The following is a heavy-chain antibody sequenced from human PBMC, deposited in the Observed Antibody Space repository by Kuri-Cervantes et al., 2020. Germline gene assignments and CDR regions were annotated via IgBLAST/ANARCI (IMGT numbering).Heavy chain of an antibody. Sequence: SETLSLTCTVSGGSISSYYWSWIRQPAGKGLEWIGRIYTSGSTNYNPSLKSRVTISVDTSKNQFSLKLSSVTAADTAVYYCARATYYYGSGSYFYWGQGTLVTVSS. J-gene: IGHJ4*02. CDR2: IYTSGST. D-gene: IGHD3-10*01. V-gene: IGHV4-4*07. CDR3: ARATYYYGSGSYFY. CDR1: GGSISSYY.